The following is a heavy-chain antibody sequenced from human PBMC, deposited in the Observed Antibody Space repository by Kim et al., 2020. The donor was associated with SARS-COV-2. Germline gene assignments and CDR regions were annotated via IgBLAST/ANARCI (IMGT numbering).Heavy chain of an antibody. V-gene: IGHV7-4-1*02. J-gene: IGHJ4*02. D-gene: IGHD3-10*01. CDR2: INTNTGNP. CDR3: ARDTRFMVRGVLRPPYDY. Sequence: ASVKVSCKASGYTFTSYAMNWVRQAPGQGLEWMGWINTNTGNPTYAQGFTGRFVFSLDTSVSTAYLQISSLKAEDTAVYYCARDTRFMVRGVLRPPYDYWGQGTLVTVSS. CDR1: GYTFTSYA.